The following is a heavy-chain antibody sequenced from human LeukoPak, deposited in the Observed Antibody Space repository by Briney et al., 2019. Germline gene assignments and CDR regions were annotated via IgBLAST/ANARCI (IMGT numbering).Heavy chain of an antibody. V-gene: IGHV3-9*01. Sequence: GGSLRLSCAASGFTFDDCAMHWVRQVPGKGLQWVSGISGNGDTTGYADSVKGRFTISRDNAKNSLYLQMNSLRTEDRALYYCAKGTGTYQGPFDYWGQGTLVTVSS. CDR1: GFTFDDCA. CDR3: AKGTGTYQGPFDY. J-gene: IGHJ4*02. D-gene: IGHD7-27*01. CDR2: ISGNGDTT.